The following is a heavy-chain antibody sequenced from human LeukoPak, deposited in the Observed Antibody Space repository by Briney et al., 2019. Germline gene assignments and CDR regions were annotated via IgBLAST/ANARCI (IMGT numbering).Heavy chain of an antibody. D-gene: IGHD3-3*02. Sequence: GGSLXXSCAASGFPFTTYWMSWVRQAPGKGLEWLANIKPDGSERYYVDSVKGRFTISRDNGGDSLCMQMNSLRAEDTAVYYXXRLXAXLXXPXPFYYFXHWGQGTLXTVSS. V-gene: IGHV3-7*01. CDR3: XRLXAXLXXPXPFYYFXH. CDR1: GFPFTTYW. J-gene: IGHJ4*02. CDR2: IKPDGSER.